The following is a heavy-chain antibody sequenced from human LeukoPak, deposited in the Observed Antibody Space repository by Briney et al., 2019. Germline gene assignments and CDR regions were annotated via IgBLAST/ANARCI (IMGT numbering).Heavy chain of an antibody. V-gene: IGHV3-74*01. J-gene: IGHJ4*02. D-gene: IGHD3-16*01. CDR3: ARGLGGLDS. CDR1: GFLFSSYW. Sequence: GGSLRLSCAASGFLFSSYWMYWVRQAPGRGLVWVAHITSDGSSTTYADSVKGRFTISRDNAKNTLYLQMNSLRAEDTAVYYCARGLGGLDSWGQGTLATVPS. CDR2: ITSDGSST.